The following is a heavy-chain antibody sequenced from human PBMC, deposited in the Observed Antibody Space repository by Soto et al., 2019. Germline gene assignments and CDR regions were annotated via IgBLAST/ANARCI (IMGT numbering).Heavy chain of an antibody. CDR1: GFTFSSYA. V-gene: IGHV3-23*01. CDR3: AKGPEWSARPTRFDY. Sequence: EVQLLESGGGLVQPGGSLRLSCAASGFTFSSYAISWVRQAPGKGLEWVSAISGSGGSTYYADSVKGRFTISRDNSKNTLYLQMNSLRSEDTAVYYCAKGPEWSARPTRFDYWAQGTLVTVSS. D-gene: IGHD6-6*01. J-gene: IGHJ4*02. CDR2: ISGSGGST.